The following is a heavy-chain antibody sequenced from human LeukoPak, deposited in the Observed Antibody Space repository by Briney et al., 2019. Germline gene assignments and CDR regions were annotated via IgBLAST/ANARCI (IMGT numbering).Heavy chain of an antibody. J-gene: IGHJ5*01. Sequence: SETLSLTCSVSGGSISNYYWSWIRQPPGKGLEWIGYIHYSGSTNYNPSLKSRVTISVDTSQNQFSLKLCSLTAADTAVFYCARGANWFDSWGQGTLVTVSS. CDR1: GGSISNYY. V-gene: IGHV4-59*01. CDR2: IHYSGST. CDR3: ARGANWFDS.